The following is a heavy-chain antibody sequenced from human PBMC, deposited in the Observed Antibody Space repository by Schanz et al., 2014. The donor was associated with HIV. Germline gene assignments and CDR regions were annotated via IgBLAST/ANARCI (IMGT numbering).Heavy chain of an antibody. CDR1: GFTFKDYA. CDR2: ISGGDYVYT. D-gene: IGHD2-8*01. V-gene: IGHV3-23*01. Sequence: EVQLLQSGGGLVQPGGSLRLSCTASGFTFKDYAMTWVRQAAGKGLEWVSDISGGDYVYTSFAGAVRGRFAISRDNSENTLHLQMNSLTAEDSATYYCGKEVGQSMYFAIEVWGQGTTVTVSS. J-gene: IGHJ6*02. CDR3: GKEVGQSMYFAIEV.